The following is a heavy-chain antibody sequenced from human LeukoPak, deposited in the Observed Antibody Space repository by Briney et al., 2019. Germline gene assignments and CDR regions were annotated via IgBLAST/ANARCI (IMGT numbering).Heavy chain of an antibody. D-gene: IGHD5-12*01. J-gene: IGHJ4*02. CDR2: INHSGST. CDR1: GGSFSGYY. V-gene: IGHV4-34*01. Sequence: SETLSLTCAVYGGSFSGYYWSWIRQPPGKGLEWIGEINHSGSTNYNPSLKSRVTISVDTSKNQSSLKLSSVTAADTAVYYCARAGSGYDPSIFDYWGQGTLVTVSS. CDR3: ARAGSGYDPSIFDY.